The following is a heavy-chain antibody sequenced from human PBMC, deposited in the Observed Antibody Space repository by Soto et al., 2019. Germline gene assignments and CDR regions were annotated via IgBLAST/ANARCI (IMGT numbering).Heavy chain of an antibody. CDR2: IYPGDSDT. D-gene: IGHD5-18*01. V-gene: IGHV5-51*01. J-gene: IGHJ4*01. CDR3: ARHITSAAKDY. Sequence: GESLKISCKGSGYSFTTYWIAWVRQMPGKGLEWVGIIYPGDSDTRYSPFFEGHVTISVDKSISTAFLQWNSLKASDNAIYYCARHITSAAKDYWGQGTLVTVSS. CDR1: GYSFTTYW.